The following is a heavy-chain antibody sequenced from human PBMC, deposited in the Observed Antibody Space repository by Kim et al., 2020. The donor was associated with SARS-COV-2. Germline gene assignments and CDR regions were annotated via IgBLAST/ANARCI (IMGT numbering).Heavy chain of an antibody. CDR3: ARAHYGDYV. CDR2: GTAK. Sequence: GTAKSSVDSVTGRFTISRDNAKNSLFLDVNSLRVEDTAVYYCARAHYGDYVWGQGTLVTVSS. V-gene: IGHV3-7*01. D-gene: IGHD4-17*01. J-gene: IGHJ4*02.